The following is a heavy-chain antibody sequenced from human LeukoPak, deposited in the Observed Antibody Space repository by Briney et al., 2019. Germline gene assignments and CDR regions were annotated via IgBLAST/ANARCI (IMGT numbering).Heavy chain of an antibody. CDR1: GYTFTNYY. CDR2: INPNSGGT. J-gene: IGHJ4*02. CDR3: AKVRCASTSCHFEPGY. Sequence: ASVKVSCKASGYTFTNYYKHWIRQAPGQGLEWLGWINPNSGGTDYAQKFQGRVTMTRDTSIRTAYMELSRLISDDTAVYYCAKVRCASTSCHFEPGYWGQGTLVTVSS. D-gene: IGHD2-2*01. V-gene: IGHV1-2*02.